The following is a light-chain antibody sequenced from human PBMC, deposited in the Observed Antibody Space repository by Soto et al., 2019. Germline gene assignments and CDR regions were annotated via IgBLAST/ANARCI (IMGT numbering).Light chain of an antibody. J-gene: IGKJ4*01. CDR1: QPIISW. V-gene: IGKV1-5*03. Sequence: DVQMTQSPSSLSASVGDRVTITCRASQPIISWLAWYHQKPGKAPKLLIYKASNLESGVPSRFSGSGSWTQFTRTICSQQADDCAPYYCQEYDTDPLTLAGGTKVDIK. CDR3: QEYDTDPLT. CDR2: KAS.